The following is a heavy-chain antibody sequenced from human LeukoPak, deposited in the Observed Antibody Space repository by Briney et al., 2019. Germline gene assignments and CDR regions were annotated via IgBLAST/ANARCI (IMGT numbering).Heavy chain of an antibody. CDR1: GYTFTGYY. J-gene: IGHJ4*02. V-gene: IGHV1-2*02. CDR3: ARKLGRDYDSSGYYGFDY. D-gene: IGHD3-22*01. CDR2: INPNSGGT. Sequence: GASVKVSCKASGYTFTGYYMHWVRQAPGQGPEWMGWINPNSGGTNYAQKFQGRVTMTRDTSISTAYMELSRLRSDDTAVYYCARKLGRDYDSSGYYGFDYWGQGTLVTVSS.